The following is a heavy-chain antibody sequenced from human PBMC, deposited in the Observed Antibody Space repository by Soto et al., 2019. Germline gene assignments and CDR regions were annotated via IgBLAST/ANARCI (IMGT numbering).Heavy chain of an antibody. CDR3: ARESCYCSSTSCYYYYYYMDV. Sequence: SETLSLTCTVSGGSVSSGSYYWSWIRQPPGKGLEWIGYIYYSGSTNYNPSLKSRVTISVDTSKNQFSLKLSSVTAADTAVYYCARESCYCSSTSCYYYYYYMDVWGKGTTVTVSS. D-gene: IGHD2-2*01. CDR1: GGSVSSGSYY. CDR2: IYYSGST. V-gene: IGHV4-61*01. J-gene: IGHJ6*03.